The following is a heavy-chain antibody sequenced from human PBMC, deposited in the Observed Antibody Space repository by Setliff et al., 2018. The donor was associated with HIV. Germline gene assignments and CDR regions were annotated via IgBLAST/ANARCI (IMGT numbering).Heavy chain of an antibody. J-gene: IGHJ4*01. D-gene: IGHD3-22*01. CDR1: RFTFTSAA. V-gene: IGHV1-58*01. CDR3: AVDLGDYYYDTTDYYYGGGLGY. Sequence: GASVKVSCKASRFTFTSAAVQWVRLARGQRPEWIGWIVVGSGNTKYAQRFQERVTITRDMSTRTAYMELSSLRSEDTAVDYCAVDLGDYYYDTTDYYYGGGLGYWGQEPWSPSPQ. CDR2: IVVGSGNT.